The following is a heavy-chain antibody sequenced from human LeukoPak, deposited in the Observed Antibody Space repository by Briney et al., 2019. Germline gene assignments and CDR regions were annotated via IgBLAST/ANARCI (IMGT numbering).Heavy chain of an antibody. J-gene: IGHJ4*02. Sequence: SETLSLTCTVSGGSISSYYWSWIRQPPGKGLEWIGYIYYSGSTNYNPSLKSRVTISVDTSKNQFSLKLSSVTAADTAVYYCAGSSGWYGRSDYWGQGTLVTVSS. V-gene: IGHV4-59*01. CDR2: IYYSGST. CDR1: GGSISSYY. D-gene: IGHD6-19*01. CDR3: AGSSGWYGRSDY.